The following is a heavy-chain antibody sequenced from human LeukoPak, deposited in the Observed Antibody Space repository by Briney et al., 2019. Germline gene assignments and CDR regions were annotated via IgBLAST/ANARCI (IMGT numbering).Heavy chain of an antibody. V-gene: IGHV3-48*04. D-gene: IGHD2-15*01. CDR2: ISSSSSTI. CDR1: GFTFSTYS. Sequence: GSLRLSCAASGFTFSTYSMNWVRQAPGKGLEWVSYISSSSSTIYYADSVKGRFTISRDNAKNSLYLQMNNLRAEDTAVYYCARDLEGILSPGVTDVWGQGTTVTVSS. J-gene: IGHJ6*02. CDR3: ARDLEGILSPGVTDV.